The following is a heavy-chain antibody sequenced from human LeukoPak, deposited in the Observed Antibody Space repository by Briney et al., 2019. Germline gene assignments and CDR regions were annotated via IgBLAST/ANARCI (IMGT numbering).Heavy chain of an antibody. CDR1: GGSISSSSYY. CDR3: ARQGRPTVTSYFDS. V-gene: IGHV4-39*01. D-gene: IGHD4-17*01. Sequence: SETLSLTCTVSGGSISSSSYYWGWIRQPPGKGLEWIGSIYYSGRTYYNPSLKSRLTISVDTSKNQFSLKLNSVTAADTAVYYCARQGRPTVTSYFDSWGQGTLVTVSS. J-gene: IGHJ4*02. CDR2: IYYSGRT.